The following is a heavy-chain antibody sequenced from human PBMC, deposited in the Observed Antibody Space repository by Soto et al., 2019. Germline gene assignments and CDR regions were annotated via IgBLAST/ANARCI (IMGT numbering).Heavy chain of an antibody. CDR2: IIPIFGTA. J-gene: IGHJ6*02. D-gene: IGHD3-10*01. CDR3: ARVLLWFGEKQNYYGMDV. V-gene: IGHV1-69*13. CDR1: GGTFSSYA. Sequence: SVKVSCKASGGTFSSYAISWVRQAPGQGLEWMGGIIPIFGTANYAQKFQGRVTITADESTSTAYMELSSLRSEDTAVYYCARVLLWFGEKQNYYGMDVWGQGTTVTAP.